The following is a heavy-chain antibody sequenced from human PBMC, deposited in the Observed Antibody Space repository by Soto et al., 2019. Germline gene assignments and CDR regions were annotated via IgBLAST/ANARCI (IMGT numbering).Heavy chain of an antibody. J-gene: IGHJ6*02. D-gene: IGHD1-26*01. CDR3: ARGGRIVGVRGMDV. CDR2: INHSGST. V-gene: IGHV4-34*01. CDR1: GGSFSGYY. Sequence: SEILSLTCAVYGGSFSGYYWSWIRQPPGKGLEWIGEINHSGSTNYNPSLKSRVTISVDTSKNQFSLKLSSVAAADTAVYYCARGGRIVGVRGMDVWGQGTTVTVSS.